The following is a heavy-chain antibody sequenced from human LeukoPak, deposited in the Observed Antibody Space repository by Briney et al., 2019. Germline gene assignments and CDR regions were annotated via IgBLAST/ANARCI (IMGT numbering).Heavy chain of an antibody. CDR2: INHSGST. V-gene: IGHV4-34*01. CDR3: ATGSSSLYYYYGMDV. D-gene: IGHD6-6*01. CDR1: VGSFSGYD. Sequence: SESLSLTCAVYVGSFSGYDWSWIRQPPGRGQEWIGEINHSGSTNYNPSLKSRVTISVDTSKNQFSLKLSSVTAADTAVYYCATGSSSLYYYYGMDVWGQGTTVTVSS. J-gene: IGHJ6*02.